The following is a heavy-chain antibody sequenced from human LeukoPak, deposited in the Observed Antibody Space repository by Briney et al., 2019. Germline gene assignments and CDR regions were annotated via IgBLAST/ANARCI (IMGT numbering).Heavy chain of an antibody. CDR2: INSDGSNT. Sequence: GGSLRLSCAASGFTFGNYWMHWVRQAPGKGLVWVSRINSDGSNTNYADSVKGRFTISRDNAKNTLYLQMNSLRAEDTAVYYCARVPYCSSTSCYLRYYYYYYMDVWGKGTTVTISS. CDR3: ARVPYCSSTSCYLRYYYYYYMDV. J-gene: IGHJ6*03. CDR1: GFTFGNYW. V-gene: IGHV3-74*01. D-gene: IGHD2-2*01.